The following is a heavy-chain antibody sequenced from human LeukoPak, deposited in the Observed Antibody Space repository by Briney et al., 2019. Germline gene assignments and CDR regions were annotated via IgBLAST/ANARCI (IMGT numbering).Heavy chain of an antibody. CDR1: RYTFTTYY. CDR2: INPSGGST. J-gene: IGHJ4*02. CDR3: ASGLAGIAVAGTIDY. V-gene: IGHV1-46*01. Sequence: GASVKASCKASRYTFTTYYMYWVRQAPGQGLEWMGIINPSGGSTSYAQKFQGRVTMTRDTSTSTVYMELSSLRSEDTAVYYCASGLAGIAVAGTIDYWGQGTLVTVSS. D-gene: IGHD6-19*01.